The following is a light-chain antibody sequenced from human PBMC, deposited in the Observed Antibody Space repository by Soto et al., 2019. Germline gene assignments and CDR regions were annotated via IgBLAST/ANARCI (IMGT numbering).Light chain of an antibody. J-gene: IGLJ2*01. Sequence: QSALTQPSSVSGSPGQSITISCTGTSSDVGGYNYVSWYQHHPGKVPNLLIYDVNMRPPGISNRFSGSKSGNTASLTISWIQAEDEAYYYCGSYTNSITLVFGGGTKLTVL. V-gene: IGLV2-14*03. CDR3: GSYTNSITLV. CDR1: SSDVGGYNY. CDR2: DVN.